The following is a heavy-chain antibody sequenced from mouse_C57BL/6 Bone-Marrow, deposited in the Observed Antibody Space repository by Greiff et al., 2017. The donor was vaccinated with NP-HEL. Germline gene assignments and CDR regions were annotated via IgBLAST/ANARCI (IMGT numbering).Heavy chain of an antibody. J-gene: IGHJ1*03. D-gene: IGHD1-1*01. Sequence: VQLQQSDAELVKPGASVKISCKVSGYTFTDHTIHWMKQRPEQGLEWIGYIYPRDGSTKYNEKFKGKATLTADKSSSTAYMQLNSLTSEDSAVYFCAGDYGSSYLYWYFDVWGTGTTVTVSS. CDR3: AGDYGSSYLYWYFDV. CDR1: GYTFTDHT. CDR2: IYPRDGST. V-gene: IGHV1-78*01.